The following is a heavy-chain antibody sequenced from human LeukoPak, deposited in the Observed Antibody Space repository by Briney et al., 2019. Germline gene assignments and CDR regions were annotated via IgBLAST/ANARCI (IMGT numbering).Heavy chain of an antibody. Sequence: SETLSLTCAVYGGAFSGYYRSWIRQPPGKGLEWIGEINHSGSTNYNPSLKSRVTISVDTSKNQFSLKLSSVTAADTAVYYCAREEMATISGFDPWGQGTLVTVSS. D-gene: IGHD5-24*01. CDR1: GGAFSGYY. J-gene: IGHJ5*02. CDR2: INHSGST. V-gene: IGHV4-34*01. CDR3: AREEMATISGFDP.